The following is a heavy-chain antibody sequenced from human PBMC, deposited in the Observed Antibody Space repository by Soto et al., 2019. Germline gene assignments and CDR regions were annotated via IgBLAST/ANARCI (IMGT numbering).Heavy chain of an antibody. CDR2: INAGNGNT. J-gene: IGHJ6*03. V-gene: IGHV1-3*01. CDR1: GDRITSYA. CDR3: ASSIFGQLAPDYYYYYMDV. D-gene: IGHD3-9*01. Sequence: ASVKLSCKACGDRITSYAMHWVRQAPRQRLEWMGWINAGNGNTKYSQKFQGRVTITRDTSASTAYMELSSLRSEDTAVYYCASSIFGQLAPDYYYYYMDVWGKGTTVTVSS.